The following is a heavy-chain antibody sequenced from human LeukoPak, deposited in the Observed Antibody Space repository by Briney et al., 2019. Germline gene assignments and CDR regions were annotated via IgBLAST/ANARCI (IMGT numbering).Heavy chain of an antibody. Sequence: GASVKVSCKASGYTFTSYYMHWVRQAPGQGLEWMGIINPSGGSTSYAQKFQGGVTMTRDTSTSTVYMELSSLGSEDTAVYYCARDGVVRGVIIAGYNWFDPWGQGTLVTVSS. V-gene: IGHV1-46*01. CDR3: ARDGVVRGVIIAGYNWFDP. D-gene: IGHD3-10*01. J-gene: IGHJ5*02. CDR1: GYTFTSYY. CDR2: INPSGGST.